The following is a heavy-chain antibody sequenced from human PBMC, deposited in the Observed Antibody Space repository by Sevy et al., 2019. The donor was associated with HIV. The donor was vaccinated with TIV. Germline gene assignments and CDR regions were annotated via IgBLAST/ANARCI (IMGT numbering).Heavy chain of an antibody. V-gene: IGHV4-38-2*02. CDR3: ESGGSGWTEGYYFDY. D-gene: IGHD6-19*01. Sequence: SETLSLTCTVSGYSISSGYYWGWIRQPPGKGLEWIGSIYHSGSTYYNPSLKSRVTISVDKSKNRFSLKLSSVTAADTAVYYCESGGSGWTEGYYFDYWGQGTLVTVSS. CDR1: GYSISSGYY. CDR2: IYHSGST. J-gene: IGHJ4*02.